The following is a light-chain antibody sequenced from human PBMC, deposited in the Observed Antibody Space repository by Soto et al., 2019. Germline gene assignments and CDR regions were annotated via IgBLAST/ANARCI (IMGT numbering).Light chain of an antibody. J-gene: IGKJ1*01. V-gene: IGKV1-5*01. CDR2: DAS. CDR1: QSISSC. CDR3: QHYNSYSEA. Sequence: DLQMTQSPSTLSASVGARVTITCRASQSISSCLAWYQQKQGKAPTPLIYDASSLESGVPSRFSGSGSGTEFTITISSLQPDDGATYDGQHYNSYSEAFGQGTKVDIK.